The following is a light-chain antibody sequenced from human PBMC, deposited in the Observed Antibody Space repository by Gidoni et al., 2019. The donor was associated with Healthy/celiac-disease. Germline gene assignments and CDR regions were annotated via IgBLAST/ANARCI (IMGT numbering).Light chain of an antibody. CDR2: AAS. J-gene: IGKJ1*01. Sequence: AIRMTQSPSSLSASPGDRVTITCRASQGISSYLACYQQKPGKAPKLLIDAASTLQSGVPSRFSGSGSGTDFTLTISCLQSEDFATYYCQQYYSYPPWTFGQGTKVEIK. CDR1: QGISSY. V-gene: IGKV1-8*01. CDR3: QQYYSYPPWT.